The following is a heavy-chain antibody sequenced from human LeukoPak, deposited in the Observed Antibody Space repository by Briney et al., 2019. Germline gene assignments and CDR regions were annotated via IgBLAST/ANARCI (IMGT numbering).Heavy chain of an antibody. Sequence: ASVKVSCKASGYTFTGYYMHWVRQAPGQGLEWMGRINPNSGGTNYAQKFQGRVTMTRDTSISTAYMELSRLRSDDTAVYYCASGPITFGGVIVIGAFNAFDIWGQGTMVTVSS. J-gene: IGHJ3*02. CDR3: ASGPITFGGVIVIGAFNAFDI. CDR1: GYTFTGYY. CDR2: INPNSGGT. V-gene: IGHV1-2*06. D-gene: IGHD3-16*02.